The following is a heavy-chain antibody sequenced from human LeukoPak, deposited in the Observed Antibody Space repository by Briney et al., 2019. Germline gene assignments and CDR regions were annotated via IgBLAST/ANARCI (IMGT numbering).Heavy chain of an antibody. D-gene: IGHD3-9*01. CDR2: IYPGDSDT. CDR3: ARSHHYDILTGYYHGVDY. Sequence: GESLKISCKGSGYNFAHDWIGWVRQMPGKGLEWMGIIYPGDSDTRYSPSFQGQVTISADKSISTAYLQWSSLKASDTAMYYCARSHHYDILTGYYHGVDYWGQGTLVTVSS. V-gene: IGHV5-51*01. CDR1: GYNFAHDW. J-gene: IGHJ4*02.